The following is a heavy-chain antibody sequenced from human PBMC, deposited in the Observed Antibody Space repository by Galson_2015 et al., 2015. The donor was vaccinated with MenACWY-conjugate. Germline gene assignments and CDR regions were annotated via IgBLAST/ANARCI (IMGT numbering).Heavy chain of an antibody. CDR3: AAKAVAGYNWFDP. CDR1: GCSCTSYW. Sequence: QSGAEVKRPGESLKISCKGSGCSCTSYWIGWGRQMPGKGLEWMGIIYPGDSDTRYSPSFQGQVTISADKSISIAYLQWSSLKASDTAMYYCAAKAVAGYNWFDPWGQGTLVTVSS. CDR2: IYPGDSDT. D-gene: IGHD6-19*01. J-gene: IGHJ5*02. V-gene: IGHV5-51*03.